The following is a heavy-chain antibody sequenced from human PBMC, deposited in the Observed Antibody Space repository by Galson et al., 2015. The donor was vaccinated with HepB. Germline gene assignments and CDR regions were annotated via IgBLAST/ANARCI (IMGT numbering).Heavy chain of an antibody. D-gene: IGHD6-13*01. CDR1: GYSLTSYW. CDR3: ATSYSTSWFVV. V-gene: IGHV5-51*03. Sequence: QSGAEVKKPGESLKISCKGSGYSLTSYWIGWVRQMPGKGLEWMATIYPAYSEARYSPSFQGLVTISADKSITTAYLQWRSLKASDTAIYYCATSYSTSWFVVWGKGTTVTVSS. CDR2: IYPAYSEA. J-gene: IGHJ6*04.